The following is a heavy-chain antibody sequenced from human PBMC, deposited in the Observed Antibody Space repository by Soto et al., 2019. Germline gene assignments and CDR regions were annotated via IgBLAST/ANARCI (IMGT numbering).Heavy chain of an antibody. J-gene: IGHJ6*02. D-gene: IGHD3-3*01. V-gene: IGHV1-2*02. CDR2: INPNSGGT. CDR1: GYTFTGYY. CDR3: ARGGFGYYDFWSRYYTPRSYYYYGMDV. Sequence: GASVKVSCKASGYTFTGYYMHWVRQAPGQGLEWMGWINPNSGGTNYAQKFQGRVTMTRDTSISTAYMELSRLRSDDTAVYYCARGGFGYYDFWSRYYTPRSYYYYGMDVWGQGTTVTVSS.